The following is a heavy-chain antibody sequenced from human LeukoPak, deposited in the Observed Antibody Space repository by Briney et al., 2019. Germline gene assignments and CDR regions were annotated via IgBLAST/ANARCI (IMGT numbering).Heavy chain of an antibody. V-gene: IGHV3-49*04. D-gene: IGHD7-27*01. CDR2: IASEAYGGTT. Sequence: PGRSLRLSCQGSGFRLGDFAMNWVRLLPGKGLEWVGLIASEAYGGTTEYAASVRGRFVISRDDSKGIAYLQMNSLKIDDTGVYYCTREVERGGSYWGGDSWGQGTLVTVSS. J-gene: IGHJ4*02. CDR1: GFRLGDFA. CDR3: TREVERGGSYWGGDS.